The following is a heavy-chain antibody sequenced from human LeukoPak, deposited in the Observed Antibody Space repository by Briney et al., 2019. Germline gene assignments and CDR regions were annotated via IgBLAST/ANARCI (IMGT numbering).Heavy chain of an antibody. CDR1: GFTFTSYA. CDR3: AKDLGTSQDFDY. CDR2: IRGSGGTT. Sequence: PGGSLRLSRAASGFTFTSYAMSWVRQAPGKGLEWVSYIRGSGGTTHYADSVKGRFTISRDNSKNTVYLQMNSLRAEDTAVYYCAKDLGTSQDFDYWGQGTLVTVSS. V-gene: IGHV3-23*01. J-gene: IGHJ4*02.